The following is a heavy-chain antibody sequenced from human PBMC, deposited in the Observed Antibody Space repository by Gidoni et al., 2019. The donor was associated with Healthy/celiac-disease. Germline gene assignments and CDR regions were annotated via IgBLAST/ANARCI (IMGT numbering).Heavy chain of an antibody. CDR3: ATVTPVPEQWLAHDAFDI. CDR1: GYTLTELS. J-gene: IGHJ3*02. V-gene: IGHV1-24*01. D-gene: IGHD6-19*01. CDR2: FDPEDGET. Sequence: QVQLVQSGAAVKKPGASVKVSCKVSGYTLTELSMHWVRQAPGKGLEWMGGFDPEDGETIYAQKFQGRVTMTEDTSTDTAYMELSSLRSEDTAVYYCATVTPVPEQWLAHDAFDIWGQGTMVTVSS.